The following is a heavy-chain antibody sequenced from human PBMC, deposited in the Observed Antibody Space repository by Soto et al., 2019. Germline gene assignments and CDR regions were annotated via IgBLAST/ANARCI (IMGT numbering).Heavy chain of an antibody. J-gene: IGHJ4*02. CDR1: GFTFSNAW. CDR2: IKSKTDGGTT. CDR3: TTDPKLDYYGSGSSFDY. V-gene: IGHV3-15*07. Sequence: VQLVESGGGLVKPGGSLRLSCAASGFTFSNAWMNWVRQAPGKGLEWVGRIKSKTDGGTTDYAAPVKGRFTISRDDSKNTLYLQMNSLKTEDTAVYYCTTDPKLDYYGSGSSFDYWGQGTLVTVSS. D-gene: IGHD3-10*01.